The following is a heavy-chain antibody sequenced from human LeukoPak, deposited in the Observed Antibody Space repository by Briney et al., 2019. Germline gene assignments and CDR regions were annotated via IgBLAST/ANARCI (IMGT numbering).Heavy chain of an antibody. CDR1: GFTFSIYA. Sequence: GGSLRLSCAASGFTFSIYAMNWVRQAPGKGLEWVSLISDSGANKHYAASVKGRFTISRDNSKNTLSLQMNSLRPEDTAVYYCARSFCTSVSCPKGHYYYVMDVWGQGTTVTVSS. V-gene: IGHV3-23*01. D-gene: IGHD2-8*02. CDR3: ARSFCTSVSCPKGHYYYVMDV. CDR2: ISDSGANK. J-gene: IGHJ6*02.